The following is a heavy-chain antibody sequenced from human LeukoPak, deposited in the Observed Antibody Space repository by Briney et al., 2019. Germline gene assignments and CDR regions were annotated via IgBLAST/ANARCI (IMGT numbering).Heavy chain of an antibody. CDR1: GGSFSGYY. J-gene: IGHJ4*02. Sequence: SETLSLTCAVYGGSFSGYYWSWIRQPPVKGLEWIGEINHSGSTNYNPSLKSRVTISVDTSKNQFSLKLSSVTAADTAVYYCARKWGYSYGPVDYWGQGTLVTVSS. CDR3: ARKWGYSYGPVDY. V-gene: IGHV4-34*01. D-gene: IGHD5-18*01. CDR2: INHSGST.